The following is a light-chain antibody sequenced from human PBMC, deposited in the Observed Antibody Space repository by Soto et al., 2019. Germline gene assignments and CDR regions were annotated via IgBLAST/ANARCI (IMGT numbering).Light chain of an antibody. V-gene: IGKV1-5*01. CDR2: DVS. CDR1: QTVERW. Sequence: GDRVIITCRANQTVERWMAWYQQKPGKAPKLLISDVSTLERGVPSRFSGSGSGTEFTLTISSLQPDDFATYYCQQYHEYWFGQGTKVDIK. J-gene: IGKJ1*01. CDR3: QQYHEYW.